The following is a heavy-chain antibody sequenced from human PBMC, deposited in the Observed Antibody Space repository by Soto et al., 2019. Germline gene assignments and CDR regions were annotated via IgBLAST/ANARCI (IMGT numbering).Heavy chain of an antibody. CDR1: GFTFSSYG. Sequence: GGSLRLSCAASGFTFSSYGMHWVRQAPGKGLEWVAVISYDGSNKYYADSVKGRFTISRDNSKNTLYLQMNSLRAEDTAVYYCAKDIYHDARRRAGAFDIWGQGTMVTVSS. D-gene: IGHD5-12*01. J-gene: IGHJ3*02. CDR2: ISYDGSNK. CDR3: AKDIYHDARRRAGAFDI. V-gene: IGHV3-30*18.